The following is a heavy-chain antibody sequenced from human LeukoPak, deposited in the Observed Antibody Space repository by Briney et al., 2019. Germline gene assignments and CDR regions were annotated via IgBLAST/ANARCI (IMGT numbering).Heavy chain of an antibody. V-gene: IGHV4-59*08. Sequence: PSETLSLTCTVSGGSISSYYWSWIRQPPGKGLEWIGYIYYSGSTNYNPSLKIRVTISVDTSKNQFSLKLSSVTAADTAVYYCARHLRKYSNWFDPWGQGTLVTVSS. J-gene: IGHJ5*02. CDR1: GGSISSYY. CDR3: ARHLRKYSNWFDP. D-gene: IGHD2/OR15-2a*01. CDR2: IYYSGST.